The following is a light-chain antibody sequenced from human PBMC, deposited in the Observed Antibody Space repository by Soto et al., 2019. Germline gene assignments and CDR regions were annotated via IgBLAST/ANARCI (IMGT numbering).Light chain of an antibody. J-gene: IGKJ2*01. CDR3: QQYYSTPPRT. Sequence: DIVMTQSPDSLAVSLGERATINCKSSQSVLYSSNNKNYLAWYQQKPGQPPKLLIYWASTRESGVPDRFSGSGSGTDFTLSISSLQAKDVAVYYCQQYYSTPPRTFGQGTKLEIK. CDR1: QSVLYSSNNKNY. V-gene: IGKV4-1*01. CDR2: WAS.